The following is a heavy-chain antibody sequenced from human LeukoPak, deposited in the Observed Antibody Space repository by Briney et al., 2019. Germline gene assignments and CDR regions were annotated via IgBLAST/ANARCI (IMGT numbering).Heavy chain of an antibody. CDR3: ARPMVRGQVRAFDI. D-gene: IGHD3-10*01. Sequence: GESLKISCKGSGYSFTSFWIAWVRQMPGKGLEWMGIIYPGDSDTRYSPSFQGQVTISADKSISTAYLQWSSLKASDTAMYYCARPMVRGQVRAFDIWGQGTMVIVSS. CDR1: GYSFTSFW. V-gene: IGHV5-51*01. J-gene: IGHJ3*02. CDR2: IYPGDSDT.